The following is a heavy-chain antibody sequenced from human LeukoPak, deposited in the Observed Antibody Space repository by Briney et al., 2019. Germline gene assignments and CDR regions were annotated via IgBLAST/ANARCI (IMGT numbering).Heavy chain of an antibody. J-gene: IGHJ6*04. D-gene: IGHD3-10*02. V-gene: IGHV3-48*03. CDR1: GFTFSSYE. CDR3: AELGITMIGGV. CDR2: ISSSGSTI. Sequence: GGSLRLSCAASGFTFSSYEMNWVRQAPGKGLEWVSYISSSGSTIYYADSVKGRFSISRDNSENTLYLQMNSLRAEDTAVYYCAELGITMIGGVWGKGTTVTISS.